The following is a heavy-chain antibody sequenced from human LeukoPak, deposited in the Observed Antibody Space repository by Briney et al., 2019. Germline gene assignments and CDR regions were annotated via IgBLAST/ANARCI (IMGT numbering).Heavy chain of an antibody. CDR1: GFTFSTYS. CDR3: AKNPNRSGWYQDY. CDR2: LSGSGGSA. D-gene: IGHD6-19*01. Sequence: GGSLRLSCEASGFTFSTYSMTWVRQTPEKGLEWVAALSGSGGSAYYADSVNGRFTVSRDNSKNMFYLQMNSLSADGTAVYYCAKNPNRSGWYQDYWGQGTLVTVSS. J-gene: IGHJ4*02. V-gene: IGHV3-23*01.